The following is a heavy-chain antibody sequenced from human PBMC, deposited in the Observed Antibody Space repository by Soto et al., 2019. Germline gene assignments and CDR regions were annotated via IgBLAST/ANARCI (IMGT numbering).Heavy chain of an antibody. CDR2: IYYSGST. V-gene: IGHV4-59*08. CDR3: ARHLSGYGIFDY. CDR1: GGSISSYY. D-gene: IGHD5-12*01. Sequence: SETLSLTCTVSGGSISSYYWSWIRQPPGKGLEWIGYIYYSGSTNYNPSLKSRVTISVDTSKNQFSLKLSSVTAADTAVYYCARHLSGYGIFDYWGQGTLVTVSS. J-gene: IGHJ4*02.